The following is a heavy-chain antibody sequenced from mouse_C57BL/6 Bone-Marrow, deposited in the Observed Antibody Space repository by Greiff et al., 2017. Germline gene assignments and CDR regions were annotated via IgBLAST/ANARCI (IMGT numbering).Heavy chain of an antibody. Sequence: EVKLVESGGDFVKPGGSLKLSCAASGFTFSSYGMSWVRQTPDKGLEWVATISSGGSYTYYPDSVKGRFTISRDNAKNTLYLQMSSLKSEDTPMYYGAGQQTAQASFAYWGQGTLVTVPA. CDR2: ISSGGSYT. CDR1: GFTFSSYG. V-gene: IGHV5-6*01. J-gene: IGHJ3*01. CDR3: AGQQTAQASFAY. D-gene: IGHD3-2*02.